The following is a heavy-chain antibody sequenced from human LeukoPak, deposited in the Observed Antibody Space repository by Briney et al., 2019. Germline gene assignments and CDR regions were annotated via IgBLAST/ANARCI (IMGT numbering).Heavy chain of an antibody. V-gene: IGHV3-13*01. CDR3: ARQSTPHGNFDY. CDR2: LGTAGDT. D-gene: IGHD1-1*01. CDR1: GFTVTNYA. Sequence: SGGSLRLSCAASGFTVTNYAMDWVRQPGGEGLEWVSALGTAGDTFYPGSVKGRFSISRDNAKKSLFLQMNSLRVEDTAIYYCARQSTPHGNFDYWGQGTLVTVSS. J-gene: IGHJ4*02.